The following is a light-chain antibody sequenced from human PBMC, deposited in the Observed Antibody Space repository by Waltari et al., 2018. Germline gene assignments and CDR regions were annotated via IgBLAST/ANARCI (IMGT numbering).Light chain of an antibody. CDR1: QSVASAY. CDR2: GLS. V-gene: IGKV3-20*01. J-gene: IGKJ1*01. Sequence: EIVLTQSPGTLSFSPGERATLPCRASQSVASAYWAWYQQKPGQAPRLLIYGLSIRATGVPDRFSGSGSGTDFTLTISRLEPEDFAMYYCQLYGLSSWTFGQGTKVEIK. CDR3: QLYGLSSWT.